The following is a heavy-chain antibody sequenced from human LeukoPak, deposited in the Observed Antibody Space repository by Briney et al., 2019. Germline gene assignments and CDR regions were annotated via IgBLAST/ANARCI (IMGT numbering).Heavy chain of an antibody. V-gene: IGHV1-46*01. D-gene: IGHD3-22*01. J-gene: IGHJ5*02. Sequence: ASVKVSCKASGYTFTSYYMHWVRQAPGQGLEWMGIINPSGGSTSYAQKFQGRVTMTRDTSTSTVYMELSSLRSEDTAVYYCARGQLTYDSSGYYVAGWFDPWGQGTLATVSS. CDR3: ARGQLTYDSSGYYVAGWFDP. CDR1: GYTFTSYY. CDR2: INPSGGST.